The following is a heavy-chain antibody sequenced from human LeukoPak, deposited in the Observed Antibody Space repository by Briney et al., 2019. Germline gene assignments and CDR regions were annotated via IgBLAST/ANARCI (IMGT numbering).Heavy chain of an antibody. CDR1: GFTFDDYG. V-gene: IGHV3-20*04. J-gene: IGHJ4*02. D-gene: IGHD3-10*01. Sequence: GGSLRLSCAASGFTFDDYGMSWVRPAQGKGLEWVCGVNWNGGSTGYADSVKGRSTISRDNAKNSLYLQMNSLRAEDTALYYCARGDYYGSGSYFSPLGYWGQGTLVTVSS. CDR3: ARGDYYGSGSYFSPLGY. CDR2: VNWNGGST.